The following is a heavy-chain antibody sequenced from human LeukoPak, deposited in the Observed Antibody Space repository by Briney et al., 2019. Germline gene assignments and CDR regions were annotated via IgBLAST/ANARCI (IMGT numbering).Heavy chain of an antibody. V-gene: IGHV3-21*01. CDR1: GFTFSTYS. D-gene: IGHD3-16*01. J-gene: IGHJ4*02. CDR3: ARDDGGTTAWYYFDY. Sequence: PGGSLRLSCAASGFTFSTYSMTWVRQAPGKGLEWVSSISSSATSIYYADSVKGRFTISRDNAENSLYLQINSLRAEDTAIYYCARDDGGTTAWYYFDYWGQGTLVTVSS. CDR2: ISSSATSI.